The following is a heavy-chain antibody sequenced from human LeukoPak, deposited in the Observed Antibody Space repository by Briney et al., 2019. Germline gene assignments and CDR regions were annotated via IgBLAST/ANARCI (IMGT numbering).Heavy chain of an antibody. V-gene: IGHV3-53*01. Sequence: GGSLRLSCAASGFTFSSYAMSWVRQAPGKGLEWVSVIYSGGSTYYADSVKGRFTISRDNSKNTLYLQMNSLRAEDTAVYYCARLYDSSGYYHDAFDIWGQGTMVTVSS. D-gene: IGHD3-22*01. CDR1: GFTFSSYA. CDR3: ARLYDSSGYYHDAFDI. J-gene: IGHJ3*02. CDR2: IYSGGST.